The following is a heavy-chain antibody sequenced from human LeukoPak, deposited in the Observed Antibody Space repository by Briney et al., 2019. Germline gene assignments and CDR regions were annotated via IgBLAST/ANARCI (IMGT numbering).Heavy chain of an antibody. CDR1: GFTFSDYY. Sequence: GGSLILSCAATGFTFSDYYMSWIRQAPGKGLEWVSYISSSGSTIYYADSVKGRFTISRDNAKNSLYLQMNSLRAEDTAVYYCARAGSGYYYYYMDVWGKGTTVTVSS. CDR2: ISSSGSTI. V-gene: IGHV3-11*04. D-gene: IGHD3-3*01. J-gene: IGHJ6*03. CDR3: ARAGSGYYYYYMDV.